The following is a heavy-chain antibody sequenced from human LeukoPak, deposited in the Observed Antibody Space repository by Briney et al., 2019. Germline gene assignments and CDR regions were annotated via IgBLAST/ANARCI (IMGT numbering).Heavy chain of an antibody. V-gene: IGHV1-69*10. CDR3: ARDISTDYVPDYYYGMDV. Sequence: ASVKVSCKASGGNLHSYSFSWVRQAPGQGLEWMGRIIPLLDLANYAQEFQGRFTITADKSTSTVYMELSSLRSEDTAVYYCARDISTDYVPDYYYGMDVWGPGTTVTVSS. J-gene: IGHJ6*02. D-gene: IGHD4-17*01. CDR1: GGNLHSYS. CDR2: IIPLLDLA.